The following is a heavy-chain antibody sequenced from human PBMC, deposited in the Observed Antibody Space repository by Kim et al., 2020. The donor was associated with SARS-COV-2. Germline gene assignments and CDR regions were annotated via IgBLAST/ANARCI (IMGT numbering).Heavy chain of an antibody. J-gene: IGHJ4*02. Sequence: DKRYSPSLKSSLTIPKDTSKNQVVLTMTNMDPVDTATYYCAHRLTMTSYDYWGQGTLVTVSS. CDR2: DK. V-gene: IGHV2-5*01. D-gene: IGHD2-21*02. CDR3: AHRLTMTSYDY.